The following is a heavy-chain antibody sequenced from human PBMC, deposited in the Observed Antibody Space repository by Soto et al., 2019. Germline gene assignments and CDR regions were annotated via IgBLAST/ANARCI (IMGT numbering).Heavy chain of an antibody. CDR1: GFTFSNYA. CDR2: ISGSGTGT. Sequence: EVHLLESGGGLVQPGGSLRLSCAASGFTFSNYAMSWVRQGPGKGLEWVSTISGSGTGTYYADSVKGRFTISRDNSKNTLSLQMNSLTAEDTALYYCAKDTDLDSWGQGTLVIVSS. D-gene: IGHD2-8*02. CDR3: AKDTDLDS. V-gene: IGHV3-23*01. J-gene: IGHJ4*02.